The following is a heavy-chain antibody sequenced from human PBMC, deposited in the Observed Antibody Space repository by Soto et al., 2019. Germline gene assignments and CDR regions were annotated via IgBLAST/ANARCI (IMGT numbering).Heavy chain of an antibody. CDR3: ALFFGVVTLFDY. J-gene: IGHJ4*02. Sequence: SETLSLTCTVSGGSISSYYWSWIRQPPGKGLEWIGYIYYSGSTNYNPSLKSRVTISVDTSKNQFSLKLSSVTAADTAVYYCALFFGVVTLFDYWGQGTLVTVSS. V-gene: IGHV4-59*01. D-gene: IGHD3-3*01. CDR2: IYYSGST. CDR1: GGSISSYY.